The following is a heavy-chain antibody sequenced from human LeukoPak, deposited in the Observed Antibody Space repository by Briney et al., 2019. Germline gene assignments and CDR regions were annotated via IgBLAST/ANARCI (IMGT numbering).Heavy chain of an antibody. CDR2: ISSSSSYI. Sequence: GGSLRLSCAASGFTFSSYSMNWVRQAPGKGLEWVSSISSSSSYIYYADSVKGRFTISRDNAKNSLYLQMNSLRAEDTAVYYCAGDLLFYYDSSGYYPFDYWGQGTLATVSS. CDR1: GFTFSSYS. V-gene: IGHV3-21*01. CDR3: AGDLLFYYDSSGYYPFDY. D-gene: IGHD3-22*01. J-gene: IGHJ4*02.